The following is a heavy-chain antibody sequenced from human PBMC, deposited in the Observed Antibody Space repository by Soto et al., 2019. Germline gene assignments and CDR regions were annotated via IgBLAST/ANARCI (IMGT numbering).Heavy chain of an antibody. D-gene: IGHD6-13*01. V-gene: IGHV3-23*01. CDR2: ITASGHTT. CDR3: AKDQGRTWYMGPDY. Sequence: EVQVLESGGGLVEPGGSLRLSCAASGFTFSNYAMSWVRQAPGKGLEWVSSITASGHTTYYADSLEGRFTISRDNSRNALYLQMNSLRAEDTAIYYCAKDQGRTWYMGPDYWGQGTLVTVSS. J-gene: IGHJ4*02. CDR1: GFTFSNYA.